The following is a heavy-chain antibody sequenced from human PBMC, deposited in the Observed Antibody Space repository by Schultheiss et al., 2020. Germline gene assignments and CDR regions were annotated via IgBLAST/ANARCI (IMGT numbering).Heavy chain of an antibody. CDR2: ISYDGSNK. J-gene: IGHJ4*02. Sequence: WGSMRLACAASGFTFSSYAMHWVRQAPGKGLEWVAVISYDGSNKYYADSVKGRFTISRDNSKNTLYLQMNSLRAEDTAVYYCAREIGERWLQSIFDYWGRGTLVTVAS. CDR1: GFTFSSYA. D-gene: IGHD5-24*01. CDR3: AREIGERWLQSIFDY. V-gene: IGHV3-30-3*01.